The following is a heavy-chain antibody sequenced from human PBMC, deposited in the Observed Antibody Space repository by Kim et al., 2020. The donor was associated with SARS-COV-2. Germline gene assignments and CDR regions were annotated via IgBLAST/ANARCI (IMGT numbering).Heavy chain of an antibody. V-gene: IGHV3-11*05. CDR3: ARVDMVRGVEIY. CDR1: GFTFSDYY. J-gene: IGHJ4*02. D-gene: IGHD3-10*01. CDR2: TSSSSSYT. Sequence: GGSLRLSCAASGFTFSDYYMSWIRQAPGKGLEWVSYTSSSSSYTNYADSVKGRFTISRDNAKNSLYLQMNSLRAEATAVYYCARVDMVRGVEIYWGQGTLVTVSS.